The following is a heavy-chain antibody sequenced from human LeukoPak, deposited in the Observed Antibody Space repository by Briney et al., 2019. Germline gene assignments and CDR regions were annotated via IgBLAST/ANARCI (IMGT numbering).Heavy chain of an antibody. J-gene: IGHJ6*03. CDR1: GYTFTGYY. CDR3: ARGWNYGRVRYYYYMDV. CDR2: INPNSGGT. Sequence: ASVKVSCKASGYTFTGYYMHWVRQAPGQGLEWMGWINPNSGGTNYAQKFQGRVTMTRDTSISTAYVELSRLRSDDTAVYYCARGWNYGRVRYYYYMDVWGKGTTVTVSS. V-gene: IGHV1-2*02. D-gene: IGHD1-7*01.